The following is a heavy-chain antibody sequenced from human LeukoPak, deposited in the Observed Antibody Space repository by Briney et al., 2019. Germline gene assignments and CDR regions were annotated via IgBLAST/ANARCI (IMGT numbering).Heavy chain of an antibody. CDR3: ARDLLL. Sequence: PGRSLRLSCAASGFTFSSYGMHWVRQAPGKGLEWVALISYDGSNKYYADSVKGRFTISRDNSKNTLYLQMNSLRVEDTAVYYCARDLLLGGQGTLVTVSS. J-gene: IGHJ4*02. V-gene: IGHV3-30*03. CDR2: ISYDGSNK. CDR1: GFTFSSYG. D-gene: IGHD2/OR15-2a*01.